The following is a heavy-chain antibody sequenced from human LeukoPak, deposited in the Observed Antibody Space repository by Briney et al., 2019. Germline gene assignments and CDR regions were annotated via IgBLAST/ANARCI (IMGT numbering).Heavy chain of an antibody. D-gene: IGHD6-6*01. CDR2: INTDGSST. CDR1: GFTFSSYW. Sequence: GGSLRLSCAASGFTFSSYWMHWVRHAPGKGLVWVSRINTDGSSTSYADSVKGRFTISRDNAKNTLYLQMNSLRAEDTAVYYCARGTFEYSSSSPLDYWGQGTLVTVSS. J-gene: IGHJ4*02. V-gene: IGHV3-74*01. CDR3: ARGTFEYSSSSPLDY.